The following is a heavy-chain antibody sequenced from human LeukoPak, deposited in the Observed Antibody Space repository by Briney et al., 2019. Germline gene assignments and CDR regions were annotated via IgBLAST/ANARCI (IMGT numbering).Heavy chain of an antibody. D-gene: IGHD6-6*01. CDR3: AKDSGYSSSGRDIDY. V-gene: IGHV3-30*02. Sequence: PGGSLRLSCAASGFTFSSYGMHWVRQAPGRGLEWVSFIRYDGSNQYYADSVKGRFTISRDNSKNSLYLQMNSLRTEDTALYYCAKDSGYSSSGRDIDYWGQGTLVTVSS. J-gene: IGHJ4*02. CDR2: IRYDGSNQ. CDR1: GFTFSSYG.